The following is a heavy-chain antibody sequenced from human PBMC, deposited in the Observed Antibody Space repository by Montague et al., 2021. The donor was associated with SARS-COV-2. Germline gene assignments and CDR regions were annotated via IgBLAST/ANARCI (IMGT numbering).Heavy chain of an antibody. D-gene: IGHD6-19*01. J-gene: IGHJ3*02. CDR2: IYYSGST. V-gene: IGHV4-59*08. Sequence: SETLSLTCTVSGGSISSYYWSWIRQPPGKGLEWIGYIYYSGSTNXNPSLKSRVTISVDTSKNQFSLMLSSVTAADTAVYYCARRGAYSGGWYSGAFDIWGQGTLVTVSS. CDR1: GGSISSYY. CDR3: ARRGAYSGGWYSGAFDI.